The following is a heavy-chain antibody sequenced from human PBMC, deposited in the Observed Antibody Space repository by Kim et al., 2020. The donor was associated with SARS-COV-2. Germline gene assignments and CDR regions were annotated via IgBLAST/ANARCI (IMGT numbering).Heavy chain of an antibody. CDR2: TKTKTDGGTT. CDR3: NTDLGSGY. Sequence: GGSLRLSCAASGFTFSNAWMSWVRQAPGKGLEWVGRTKTKTDGGTTDYAAPVKGRFTISRVDSKNTVYLQMNSLKIEDTAVYYCNTDLGSGYWCQGTLVT. D-gene: IGHD3-10*01. V-gene: IGHV3-15*01. J-gene: IGHJ4*02. CDR1: GFTFSNAW.